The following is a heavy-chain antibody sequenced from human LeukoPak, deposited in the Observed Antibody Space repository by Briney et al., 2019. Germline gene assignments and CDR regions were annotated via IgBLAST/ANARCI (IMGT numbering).Heavy chain of an antibody. V-gene: IGHV4-59*08. J-gene: IGHJ1*01. CDR1: GGSISSYY. Sequence: SETLSLTCTVSGGSISSYYWSWIRQPPGKGLEWIGYIYYSGSTNYNPSLKSRVTISVDTSKNQFSLKLSSATAADTAVYYCASLGSGSYFSFKYFQHWGQGTLVTVSS. D-gene: IGHD1-26*01. CDR3: ASLGSGSYFSFKYFQH. CDR2: IYYSGST.